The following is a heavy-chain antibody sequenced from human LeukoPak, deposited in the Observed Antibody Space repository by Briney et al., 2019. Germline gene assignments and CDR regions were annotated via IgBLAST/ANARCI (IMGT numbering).Heavy chain of an antibody. D-gene: IGHD1-1*01. CDR2: IIPIFGTA. Sequence: ASVKVSCKASGGTFRSYAISWLRPAPGQALEWMGGIIPIFGTANYAQKFQGRVTITADESTSTAYVELSSLRSEDTAVYYCARTRPGTTFDPWGQGTLVTVSS. CDR1: GGTFRSYA. V-gene: IGHV1-69*13. CDR3: ARTRPGTTFDP. J-gene: IGHJ5*02.